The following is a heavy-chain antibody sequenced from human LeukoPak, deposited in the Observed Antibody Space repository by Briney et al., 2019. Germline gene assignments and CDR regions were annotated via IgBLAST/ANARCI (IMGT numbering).Heavy chain of an antibody. D-gene: IGHD3-10*01. CDR1: GFTFSSYW. CDR2: IKQDGSEK. Sequence: PGGSLRLSCAASGFTFSSYWMSWVRQAPGKGLEWVANIKQDGSEKYYVDSVKGRFTISRDNAKNTLYLQMNSLRAEDTAVYYCAKDFRQDYYGSGSYLDWGQGTLVTVSS. J-gene: IGHJ4*02. CDR3: AKDFRQDYYGSGSYLD. V-gene: IGHV3-7*03.